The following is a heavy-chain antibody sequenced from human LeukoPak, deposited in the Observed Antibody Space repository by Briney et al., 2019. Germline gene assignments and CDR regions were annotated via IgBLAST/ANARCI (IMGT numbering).Heavy chain of an antibody. D-gene: IGHD3-10*01. CDR3: ARMGITMVRGAPYGMDV. CDR2: INHSGST. V-gene: IGHV4-34*01. J-gene: IGHJ6*02. CDR1: GGSFSGYY. Sequence: SETLSLTCAVYGGSFSGYYWSWIRQPPGKGLEWIGEINHSGSTNYNPSLKSRVTISADTSKNQFSLKLSSVTAADTAVYYCARMGITMVRGAPYGMDVWGQGTTVTVSS.